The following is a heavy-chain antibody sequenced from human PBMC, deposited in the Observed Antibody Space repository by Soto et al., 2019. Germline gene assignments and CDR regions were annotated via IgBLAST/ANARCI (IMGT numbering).Heavy chain of an antibody. CDR1: GGSISSSSYY. Sequence: QLQLQESGPGLVKPSETLSLTCTVSGGSISSSSYYWGWIRQPPGKGLEWIGSIYYSGSTYYNPSLKSRVTISVDTSKNQFSLKLSSVTAADTAVYYCARLVAAPTTPSYYYGMDVWGQGTTVTVSS. CDR2: IYYSGST. D-gene: IGHD2-21*01. CDR3: ARLVAAPTTPSYYYGMDV. J-gene: IGHJ6*02. V-gene: IGHV4-39*01.